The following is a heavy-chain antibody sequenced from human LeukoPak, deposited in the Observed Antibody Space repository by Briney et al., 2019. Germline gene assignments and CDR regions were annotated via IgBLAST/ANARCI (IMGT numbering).Heavy chain of an antibody. CDR3: AREAIPLSGHTNTPIDY. D-gene: IGHD2-8*01. V-gene: IGHV4-39*02. CDR1: GGSISSSSYY. J-gene: IGHJ4*02. Sequence: KPSETLSLTCTVSGGSISSSSYYWGWIRQPPGKGLEWIGSIYYSGSTYYNPSPKSRVTISVDTSKNQFSLKLSSVTAADSAVYYCAREAIPLSGHTNTPIDYWGQGTLVTVSS. CDR2: IYYSGST.